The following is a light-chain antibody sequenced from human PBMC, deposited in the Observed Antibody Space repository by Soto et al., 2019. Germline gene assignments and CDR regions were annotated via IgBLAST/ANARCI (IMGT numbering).Light chain of an antibody. V-gene: IGKV3-20*01. CDR1: QSVSSSY. J-gene: IGKJ1*01. Sequence: EILLTQSPDPLPLSPGERATLSCRASQSVSSSYLAWYQQTPGQAPRLLIYGTSNRATGIPDRFSGSGSGTEFTLTISRLEFDDFAVYYWMQYGNSRWALGQGTQEDI. CDR2: GTS. CDR3: MQYGNSRWA.